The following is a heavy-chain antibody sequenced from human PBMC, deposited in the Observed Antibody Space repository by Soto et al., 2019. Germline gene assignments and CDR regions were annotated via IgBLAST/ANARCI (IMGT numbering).Heavy chain of an antibody. D-gene: IGHD5-18*01. Sequence: EVQLVESGGGLVQPGGSLRLSCAASGFTFSSYSMNWVRQAPGKGLEWVSYISSSSSTIYYADSVKGRFTISRDNAKNSRYLQMNSLRDEDTAVYYCARALSGYSYGRWGRSSPTYWCQGTLVTVSS. V-gene: IGHV3-48*02. J-gene: IGHJ4*02. CDR1: GFTFSSYS. CDR2: ISSSSSTI. CDR3: ARALSGYSYGRWGRSSPTY.